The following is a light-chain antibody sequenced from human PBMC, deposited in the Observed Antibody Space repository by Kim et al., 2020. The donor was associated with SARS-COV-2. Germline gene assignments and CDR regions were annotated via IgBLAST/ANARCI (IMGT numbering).Light chain of an antibody. Sequence: DIQMTQSPSSLSASAGDRVTITGQASQDIRHYVNWYQQKPGKAPKLLIYDASNLETGVPSRFSGSGFGTDFTFTISSLQPEDIATYYCQQYDNLPLTFGGGTKVDIK. V-gene: IGKV1-33*01. J-gene: IGKJ4*01. CDR2: DAS. CDR1: QDIRHY. CDR3: QQYDNLPLT.